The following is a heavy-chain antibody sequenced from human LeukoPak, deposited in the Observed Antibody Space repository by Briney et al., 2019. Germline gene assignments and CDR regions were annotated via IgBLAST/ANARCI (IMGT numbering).Heavy chain of an antibody. J-gene: IGHJ3*02. Sequence: GGSLRLSCAASGFKFSSYGMHWVRQAPGKGLEWVAVILYDGSNIDYEDSVKGRFTISRDNSKNTLWLQMNSLRAEDTAVYYCAKGRDWMMTFGAFDIWGQGTMVTVSS. CDR3: AKGRDWMMTFGAFDI. CDR1: GFKFSSYG. D-gene: IGHD3-16*01. V-gene: IGHV3-30*18. CDR2: ILYDGSNI.